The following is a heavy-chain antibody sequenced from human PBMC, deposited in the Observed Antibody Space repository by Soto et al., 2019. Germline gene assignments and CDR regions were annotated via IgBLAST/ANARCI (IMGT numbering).Heavy chain of an antibody. CDR1: GFSFTNYY. CDR2: INPSGGTT. Sequence: QVQLVQSGAEVKKPGASVKVSCKASGFSFTNYYLHWVRQAPGQGLELMGIINPSGGTTNYAQKFQARVTMTRDTSTSTVYMELSSLTSEDTAVYYCARDVVEYCSGGPCPTPYYYMDVWGKGTTVTVSS. D-gene: IGHD2-15*01. CDR3: ARDVVEYCSGGPCPTPYYYMDV. J-gene: IGHJ6*03. V-gene: IGHV1-46*01.